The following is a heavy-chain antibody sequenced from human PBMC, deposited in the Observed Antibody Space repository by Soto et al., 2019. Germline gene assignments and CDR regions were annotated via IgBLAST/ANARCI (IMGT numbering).Heavy chain of an antibody. Sequence: SETLSLTCTVPGGSIGRYYWSWIRQPPGKGLEWIGYIYYSGSTNYNPSLKSRVTISVDTSKNQFSLKLSSVTAADSAVYYCARDIAVAGLGPDAFDIWGQGTMVTVSS. CDR1: GGSIGRYY. CDR2: IYYSGST. D-gene: IGHD6-19*01. V-gene: IGHV4-59*01. CDR3: ARDIAVAGLGPDAFDI. J-gene: IGHJ3*02.